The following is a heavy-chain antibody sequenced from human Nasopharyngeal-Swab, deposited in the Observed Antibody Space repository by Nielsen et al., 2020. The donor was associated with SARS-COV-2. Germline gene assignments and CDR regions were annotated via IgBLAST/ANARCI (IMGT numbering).Heavy chain of an antibody. CDR1: GFTFNSYS. CDR2: ISGSGSTL. V-gene: IGHV3-48*02. CDR3: TRGDGALTYFDY. Sequence: GGSLRLSCAASGFTFNSYSMIWVRQAPGQGLEWVSYISGSGSTLYYADSVKGRITVSRDNAKSSVYLQMSSLRDEDTAVYYCTRGDGALTYFDYWGQGTLVSVSS. D-gene: IGHD4-17*01. J-gene: IGHJ4*02.